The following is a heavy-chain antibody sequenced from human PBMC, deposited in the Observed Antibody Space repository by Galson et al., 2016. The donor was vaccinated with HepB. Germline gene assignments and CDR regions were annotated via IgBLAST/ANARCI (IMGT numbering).Heavy chain of an antibody. CDR1: GFTFSNYW. D-gene: IGHD4-23*01. CDR3: ARDLWRGGRIDY. J-gene: IGHJ4*02. V-gene: IGHV3-74*01. CDR2: ITIDGSTT. Sequence: SLRLSCAASGFTFSNYWMHWVRQAPGKGLVWVSHITIDGSTTTCADSVKGRFTISRDNAKNTLYLQMNSLRAEDTAVYYCARDLWRGGRIDYWGQGTLVTVSS.